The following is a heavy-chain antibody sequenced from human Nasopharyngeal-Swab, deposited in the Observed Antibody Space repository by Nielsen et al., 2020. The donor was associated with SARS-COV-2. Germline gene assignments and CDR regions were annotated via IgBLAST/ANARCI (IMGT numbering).Heavy chain of an antibody. CDR3: AREGGDSYGSGGAFDI. D-gene: IGHD5-18*01. V-gene: IGHV3-30-3*01. CDR2: ISYDGSNK. Sequence: GESLKISCAASGFTFSTYPMHWVRQAAGKGLEWVAVISYDGSNKYYADSVKGRFTISRDNSKNTLYLQMNRLRPEDTAVYCCAREGGDSYGSGGAFDIWGQGTMVTVSS. J-gene: IGHJ3*02. CDR1: GFTFSTYP.